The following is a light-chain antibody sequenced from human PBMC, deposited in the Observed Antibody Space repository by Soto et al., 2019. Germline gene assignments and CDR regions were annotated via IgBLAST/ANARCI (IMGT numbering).Light chain of an antibody. CDR2: GAS. Sequence: EIVLTQSPCTLALTPGGSATLSCGASQSVSRNYVAWYQQKPGHSPRLLMYGASNRASGIPERFSGSASGADFTLSIARLEPEDFEMYYCQQYGSKPLTFGGGTKVDIK. CDR1: QSVSRNY. CDR3: QQYGSKPLT. J-gene: IGKJ4*01. V-gene: IGKV3-20*01.